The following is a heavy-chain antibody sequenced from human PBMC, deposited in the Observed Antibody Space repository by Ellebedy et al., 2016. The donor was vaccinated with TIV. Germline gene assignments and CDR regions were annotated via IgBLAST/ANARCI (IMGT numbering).Heavy chain of an antibody. CDR3: AKERGTVLIPEAFDV. CDR1: GYTFTNHG. D-gene: IGHD4-23*01. V-gene: IGHV1-18*01. J-gene: IGHJ3*01. Sequence: AASVKVSCKGSGYTFTNHGITWVRQAPGQGLEWMGWVSAYNGDIKYAQKFQDRVTMTTDTSTSSGYMELRSLRSDDTAVYYCAKERGTVLIPEAFDVWGQGTVVIVSS. CDR2: VSAYNGDI.